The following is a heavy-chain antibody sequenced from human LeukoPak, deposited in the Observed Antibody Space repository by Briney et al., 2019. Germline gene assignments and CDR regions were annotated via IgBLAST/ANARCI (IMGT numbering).Heavy chain of an antibody. CDR3: AREVGYFDL. CDR1: GFTFNSYA. CDR2: ISGGGGST. J-gene: IGHJ2*01. V-gene: IGHV3-23*01. Sequence: GGSLRLSCAASGFTFNSYAMSWVRQAPGKGLEWVSVISGGGGSTYYADSVKGRFTISRDNSKNTLYLQMNSLRAEDTAVYYCAREVGYFDLWGRGTLVTVSS.